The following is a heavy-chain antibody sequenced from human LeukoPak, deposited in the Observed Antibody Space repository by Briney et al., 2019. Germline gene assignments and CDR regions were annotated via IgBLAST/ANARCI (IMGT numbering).Heavy chain of an antibody. V-gene: IGHV1-46*01. D-gene: IGHD3-10*01. CDR3: ARDREPNYVLLSSIVGPDYGFDY. J-gene: IGHJ4*02. Sequence: ASVKVSCKASGYTFTSYYMRWVRQAPGQGLEWMGIINPSGGSTSYAQKFQGRVTMTRDTSTSTVYMELSSLRAEDTAVYYCARDREPNYVLLSSIVGPDYGFDYWGQGTLVTVSS. CDR1: GYTFTSYY. CDR2: INPSGGST.